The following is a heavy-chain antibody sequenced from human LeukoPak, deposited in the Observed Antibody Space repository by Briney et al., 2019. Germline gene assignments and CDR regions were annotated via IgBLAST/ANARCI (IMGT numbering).Heavy chain of an antibody. J-gene: IGHJ6*02. Sequence: GASVNVSCKASGYTFTSYGISWVRQAPGQGLEWMGWMNPNSGNTGYAQKFQGRVTMTRNTSISTAYMELSSLRSEDTAVYYCASSPVVVAARKGYYYYGMDVWGQGTTVTVSS. CDR2: MNPNSGNT. CDR3: ASSPVVVAARKGYYYYGMDV. V-gene: IGHV1-8*02. CDR1: GYTFTSYG. D-gene: IGHD2-15*01.